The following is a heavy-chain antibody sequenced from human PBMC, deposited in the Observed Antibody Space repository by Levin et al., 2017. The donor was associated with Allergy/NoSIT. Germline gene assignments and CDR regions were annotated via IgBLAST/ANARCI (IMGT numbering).Heavy chain of an antibody. J-gene: IGHJ4*02. D-gene: IGHD3-22*01. CDR1: GFTFSDYY. CDR3: ARGGDPYYYDSSGYYYGGFDY. CDR2: ISSSGSTI. Sequence: TGGSLRLSCAASGFTFSDYYMSWIRQAPGKGLEWVSYISSSGSTIYYADSVKGRFTISRDNAKNSLYLQMNSLRAEDTAVYYCARGGDPYYYDSSGYYYGGFDYWGQGTLVTVSS. V-gene: IGHV3-11*01.